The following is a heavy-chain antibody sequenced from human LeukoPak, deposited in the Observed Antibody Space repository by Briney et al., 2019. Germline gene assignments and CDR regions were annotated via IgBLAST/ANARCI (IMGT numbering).Heavy chain of an antibody. Sequence: KPSETLSLTCAVYGGSFSGYYWSWIRQPPGKGLVWIGEINHSGSTNYNPSLKGRVTISVDTSKNQFSLKLSSVTAADTAVYYCARDEMATIGRALDYWGQGTLVTVSS. D-gene: IGHD5-24*01. J-gene: IGHJ4*02. CDR3: ARDEMATIGRALDY. CDR1: GGSFSGYY. V-gene: IGHV4-34*01. CDR2: INHSGST.